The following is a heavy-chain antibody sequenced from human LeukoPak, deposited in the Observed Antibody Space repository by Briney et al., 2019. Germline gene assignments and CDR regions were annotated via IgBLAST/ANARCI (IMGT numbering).Heavy chain of an antibody. D-gene: IGHD1-26*01. J-gene: IGHJ4*02. CDR2: IYTSGST. V-gene: IGHV4-4*07. CDR1: GGSISSYY. Sequence: SETLSLTCTVSGGSISSYYWSWIRQPAGKGLAWIGRIYTSGSTYYNPSLESRVTISVDISKNQFSLKLSSVTAADTAVYYCASYTSSGSYFDYWGQGTLVTVSS. CDR3: ASYTSSGSYFDY.